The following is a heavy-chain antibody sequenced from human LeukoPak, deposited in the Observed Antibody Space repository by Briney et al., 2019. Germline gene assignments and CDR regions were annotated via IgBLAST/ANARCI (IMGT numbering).Heavy chain of an antibody. CDR3: ARATNYYDSSGYLITGFDY. J-gene: IGHJ4*02. CDR1: GFTFSSYW. CDR2: IKQDGSEK. V-gene: IGHV3-7*01. Sequence: GRSLRLSCATSGFTFSSYWMHWVRQVPGKGLVWVANIKQDGSEKYYVDSVKGRFTISRDNAKNSLYLQMNSLRAEDTAVYYCARATNYYDSSGYLITGFDYWGQGTLVTVSS. D-gene: IGHD3-22*01.